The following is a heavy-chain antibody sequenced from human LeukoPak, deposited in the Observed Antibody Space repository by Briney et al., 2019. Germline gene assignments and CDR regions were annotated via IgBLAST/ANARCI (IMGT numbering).Heavy chain of an antibody. CDR3: TRRGYYYMDV. Sequence: GGSLRLSCAASGFTFSGSAMHWVRQASGKGLEWVGRIRSKANSYATAYAASVKGRFTISRDDSKNTAYLQMNSLKAEDTAVYYCTRRGYYYMDVWGKGTTVTVSS. J-gene: IGHJ6*03. V-gene: IGHV3-73*01. CDR1: GFTFSGSA. CDR2: IRSKANSYAT.